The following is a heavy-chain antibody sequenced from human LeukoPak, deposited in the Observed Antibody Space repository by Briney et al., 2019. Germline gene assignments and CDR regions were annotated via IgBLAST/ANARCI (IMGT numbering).Heavy chain of an antibody. D-gene: IGHD6-19*01. V-gene: IGHV4-38-2*02. CDR2: IYHSGST. Sequence: SETLSLTCTISGYSISSGYYWGWIRHPPGKGLEWIGSIYHSGSTYYNPSLKSRVTISLDTSENQFSLELSSVTAADTAVYYCARDLYSSGWGYFDYWGQGTLVTVSS. J-gene: IGHJ4*02. CDR1: GYSISSGYY. CDR3: ARDLYSSGWGYFDY.